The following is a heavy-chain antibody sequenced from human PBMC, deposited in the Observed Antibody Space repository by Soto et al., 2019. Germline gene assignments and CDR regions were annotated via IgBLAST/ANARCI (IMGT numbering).Heavy chain of an antibody. CDR1: GGSISSGGYY. CDR3: ARGQVRDDILTGYELDY. J-gene: IGHJ4*02. Sequence: PSETLSLTCTVSGGSISSGGYYWSWIRQHPGKGLEWIGYIYYSGSTYYNPSLKSRVTISVDTSKNQFSLKLSSVTAADTAVYYCARGQVRDDILTGYELDYWGQGTLVTVSS. D-gene: IGHD3-9*01. CDR2: IYYSGST. V-gene: IGHV4-31*03.